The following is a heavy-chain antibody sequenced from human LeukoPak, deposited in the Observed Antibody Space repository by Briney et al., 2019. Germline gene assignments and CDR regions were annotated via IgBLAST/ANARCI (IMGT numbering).Heavy chain of an antibody. CDR3: ASIAAAGDPLNY. CDR1: GFTFSSYS. V-gene: IGHV3-21*01. CDR2: ISSSSSYI. Sequence: GGSLRLSCAASGFTFSSYSMNWVRQAPGKGLEWVSSISSSSSYIYYADSVKGRFTISRDNAKNSLYLQMNSLRAEDTAVYYCASIAAAGDPLNYWGQGTLVTVSS. D-gene: IGHD6-13*01. J-gene: IGHJ4*02.